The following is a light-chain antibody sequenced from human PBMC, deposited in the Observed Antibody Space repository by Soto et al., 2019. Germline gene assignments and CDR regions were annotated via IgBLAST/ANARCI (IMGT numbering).Light chain of an antibody. V-gene: IGLV1-44*01. CDR3: AVWDDTLSGVV. CDR1: SSNIGSNT. CDR2: SNN. Sequence: QSVLTQPPSASGTPGQRVTISCSGSSSNIGSNTVTWYQQFPGTAPKILIYSNNQRPSGVPGRLSGSKSGTSASLAISGLQSEDEADYYCAVWDDTLSGVVFGGGTQLTVL. J-gene: IGLJ3*02.